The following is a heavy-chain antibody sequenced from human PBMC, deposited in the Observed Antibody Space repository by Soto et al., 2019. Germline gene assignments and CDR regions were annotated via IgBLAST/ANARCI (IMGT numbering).Heavy chain of an antibody. D-gene: IGHD3-10*01. CDR1: CGSFSGYY. Sequence: PSETLSLTCTVYCGSFSGYYWNWIRQPPGKGLEWIGEINQSGSTNYNPSLKSRVTISLDTSKNQCCLNLTSVTAADTAVYFCARGRGGLDVWGQGTTVTVSS. V-gene: IGHV4-34*01. J-gene: IGHJ6*02. CDR3: ARGRGGLDV. CDR2: INQSGST.